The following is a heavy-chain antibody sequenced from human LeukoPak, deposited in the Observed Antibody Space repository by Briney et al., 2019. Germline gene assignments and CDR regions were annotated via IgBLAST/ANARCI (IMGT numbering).Heavy chain of an antibody. CDR1: GYTFTGYY. V-gene: IGHV1-2*02. CDR2: INPNSGGT. CDR3: ARAPPYYGSGSYYEDFDY. D-gene: IGHD3-10*01. Sequence: GASVKVSCKASGYTFTGYYMHWVRQAPGQGLEWMGWINPNSGGTNYAQKFQGRVTMTRDTSISTAYMELSRLRSDDTAVYYCARAPPYYGSGSYYEDFDYWGQGTLVTVSS. J-gene: IGHJ4*02.